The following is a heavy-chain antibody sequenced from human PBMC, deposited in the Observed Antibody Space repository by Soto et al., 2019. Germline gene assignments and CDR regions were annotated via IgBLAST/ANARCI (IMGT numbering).Heavy chain of an antibody. CDR3: AKDARPDGYWDFDY. D-gene: IGHD5-12*01. Sequence: GGSLRLSCAASGFTFSTFAMSWVRQAPGKGLEWFLVFLVRVFIFYEESVKGCFTFSRDISKNSLFFQLNSLRVEDTAIYYCAKDARPDGYWDFDYWGQGALVTVSS. CDR1: GFTFSTFA. CDR2: FLVRVFI. V-gene: IGHV3-23*01. J-gene: IGHJ4*02.